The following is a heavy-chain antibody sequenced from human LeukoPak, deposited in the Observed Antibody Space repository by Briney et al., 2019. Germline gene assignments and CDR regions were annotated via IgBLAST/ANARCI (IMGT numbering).Heavy chain of an antibody. D-gene: IGHD5-18*01. J-gene: IGHJ4*02. V-gene: IGHV5-51*01. CDR3: ARHRGSSFGYNDY. Sequence: GESLKISCRGSGYSFTSYWIGWVRQMPGKGLEWMGIIYPGDSDTRYSPSFQGQVTFSADKSITTAYLQWSSLKASDTAMYYCARHRGSSFGYNDYWGQGTLVTVSS. CDR1: GYSFTSYW. CDR2: IYPGDSDT.